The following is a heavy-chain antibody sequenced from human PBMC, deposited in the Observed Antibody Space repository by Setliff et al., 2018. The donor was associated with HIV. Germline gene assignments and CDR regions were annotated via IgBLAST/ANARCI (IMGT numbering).Heavy chain of an antibody. D-gene: IGHD3-22*01. CDR1: GYSFTVYY. V-gene: IGHV1-3*01. Sequence: ASVKVSCKASGYSFTVYYMHWVRQAPGQGLEWMGWTNAGSGNTKYSQRFQGRVTLTWDTSASTAYMEVSSLTSEDTAVYYCVKHFWTDYYDWRDTGAFDLWGQGTMVTVS. CDR2: TNAGSGNT. CDR3: VKHFWTDYYDWRDTGAFDL. J-gene: IGHJ3*01.